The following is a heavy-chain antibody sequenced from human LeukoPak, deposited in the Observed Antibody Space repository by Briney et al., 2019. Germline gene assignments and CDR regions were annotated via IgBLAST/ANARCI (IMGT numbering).Heavy chain of an antibody. V-gene: IGHV4-34*01. CDR3: ARDGCGGSCFHYYYYYMDV. CDR1: GGSFSGYY. D-gene: IGHD2-15*01. Sequence: SETLSLTCAVYGGSFSGYYWSWIRQPPGKGLEWIGEINHSGSTNYNPSLKSRVTISVDTSKNQFSLKLSSVTAADTAVYYCARDGCGGSCFHYYYYYMDVWGKGTTVTISS. CDR2: INHSGST. J-gene: IGHJ6*03.